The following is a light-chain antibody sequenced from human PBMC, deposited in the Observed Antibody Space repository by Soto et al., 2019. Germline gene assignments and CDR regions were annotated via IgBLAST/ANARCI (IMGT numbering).Light chain of an antibody. CDR2: GAS. CDR3: QQYDNWPWT. CDR1: QSISDT. Sequence: IVMPQSPATLSVSPGGRATLSCRASQSISDTLAWYQQKPGQAPRLLIHGASTRAPGFPARFSGSGSGTDFTLTISSLQSEDFAVYYCQQYDNWPWTFGQGTKVDI. V-gene: IGKV3-15*01. J-gene: IGKJ1*01.